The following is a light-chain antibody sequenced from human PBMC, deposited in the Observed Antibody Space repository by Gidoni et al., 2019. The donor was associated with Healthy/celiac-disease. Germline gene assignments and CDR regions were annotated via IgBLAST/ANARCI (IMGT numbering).Light chain of an antibody. J-gene: IGKJ1*01. V-gene: IGKV1-39*01. CDR3: QQSYSTPWT. CDR1: QSISSY. CDR2: AAS. Sequence: DIQMTQSPSSLSASVGDRVTITCLASQSISSYLNWYQQKPGKAPKRLIYAASSLQSGVPSRFSGSGSGTDFTLTISSLQPEDFATYYCQQSYSTPWTCGQGTKVEIK.